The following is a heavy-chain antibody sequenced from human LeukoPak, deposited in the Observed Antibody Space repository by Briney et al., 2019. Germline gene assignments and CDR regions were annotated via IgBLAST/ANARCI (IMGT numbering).Heavy chain of an antibody. CDR2: TYYRSKWYN. Sequence: SQTLSLTCAISGDSVSSNSATWNWIRQSPSRGLEWLGRTYYRSKWYNDYAISVRSRITVNPDTSENQFSLQLTSVTPEDTAVYYCARDPRYSSAWYAMAGSFDVWGQGTMVTVSS. J-gene: IGHJ3*01. D-gene: IGHD6-19*01. CDR1: GDSVSSNSAT. CDR3: ARDPRYSSAWYAMAGSFDV. V-gene: IGHV6-1*01.